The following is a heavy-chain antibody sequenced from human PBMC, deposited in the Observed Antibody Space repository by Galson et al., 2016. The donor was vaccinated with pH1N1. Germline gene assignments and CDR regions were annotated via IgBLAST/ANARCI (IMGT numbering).Heavy chain of an antibody. CDR2: MYPDDSDI. D-gene: IGHD1-26*01. V-gene: IGHV5-51*01. J-gene: IGHJ4*02. Sequence: QSGAEVKKPGESLKISCQVSGSSFSSYWVAWVRQMPGKGLEWMAIMYPDDSDIKYSPSFEGQVTTSADKSISTAYLQWSSLKASDTAMYYCARYSGSFFFDYWGQGTLVTVSS. CDR1: GSSFSSYW. CDR3: ARYSGSFFFDY.